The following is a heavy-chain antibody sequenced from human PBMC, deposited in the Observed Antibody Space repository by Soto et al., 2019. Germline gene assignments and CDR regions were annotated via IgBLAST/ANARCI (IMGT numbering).Heavy chain of an antibody. V-gene: IGHV2-5*02. CDR3: AHRRPGYYFDY. J-gene: IGHJ4*02. CDR1: GFSLSTSGVG. Sequence: QITLKEFGPPLVKPTQTLTLTCTFSGFSLSTSGVGVGWIRQPPGKALEWLALIYWDDDKRYSPSLKSRLTITKDTSKNQVVLTMTNMDPVDTATYYCAHRRPGYYFDYWGQGTLVTVSS. CDR2: IYWDDDK. D-gene: IGHD3-10*01.